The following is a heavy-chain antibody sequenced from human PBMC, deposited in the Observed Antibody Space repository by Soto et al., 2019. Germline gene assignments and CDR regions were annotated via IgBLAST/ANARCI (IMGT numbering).Heavy chain of an antibody. V-gene: IGHV1-2*04. CDR2: INPNSGGT. Sequence: ASVKISCKASGYTFTGYYMHWVRQATGQGLEWKGWINPNSGGTNYAQKFQGWVTMTRDTSISTAYMGLSRLRSDDTAVYYCARDHSIEVVGAWWLDPWGQGTLVTVSS. J-gene: IGHJ5*02. CDR3: ARDHSIEVVGAWWLDP. D-gene: IGHD6-19*01. CDR1: GYTFTGYY.